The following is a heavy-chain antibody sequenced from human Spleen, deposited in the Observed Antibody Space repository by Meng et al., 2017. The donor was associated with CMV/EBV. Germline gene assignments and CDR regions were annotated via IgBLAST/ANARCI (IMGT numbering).Heavy chain of an antibody. CDR3: AKFGSMGGSGSYLAVPFDY. CDR1: TFNTYA. D-gene: IGHD3-10*01. CDR2: ISGSGGRT. J-gene: IGHJ4*02. Sequence: TFNTYAMNWVRQAPGKGLEWVSVISGSGGRTYHADSVKGRFTISRDNSKDTLYLEMNSLRAEDTAVYYCAKFGSMGGSGSYLAVPFDYWGQGTLVTV. V-gene: IGHV3-23*01.